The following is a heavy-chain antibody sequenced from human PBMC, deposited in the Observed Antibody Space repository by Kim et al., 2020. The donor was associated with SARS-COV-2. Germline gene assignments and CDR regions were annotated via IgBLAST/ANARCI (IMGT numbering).Heavy chain of an antibody. D-gene: IGHD4-17*01. J-gene: IGHJ6*02. CDR3: AADGTYGGNSPYGMDV. V-gene: IGHV1-58*01. Sequence: SVKVSCKASGFTFTSSAVQWVRQARGQRLEWIGWIVVGSGNTNYAQKFQERVTITRDMSTSTAYMELSSLRSEDTAVYYCAADGTYGGNSPYGMDVWGQGTTVTVSS. CDR1: GFTFTSSA. CDR2: IVVGSGNT.